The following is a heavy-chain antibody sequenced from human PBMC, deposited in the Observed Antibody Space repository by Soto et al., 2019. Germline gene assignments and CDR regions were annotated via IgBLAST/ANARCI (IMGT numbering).Heavy chain of an antibody. V-gene: IGHV3-72*01. Sequence: EVQLVESGGGLVQPGGSLRLSCAASGFTFSDHYMVWVHQAPGKGLEWVGRTRNKANSYSTDYAASVKGRFTISRDDSKNSLYLQMNSLKTEDTAVYYCARGVVIINSYCCLDVWGQGTTVTVSS. CDR3: ARGVVIINSYCCLDV. CDR1: GFTFSDHY. D-gene: IGHD3-9*01. CDR2: TRNKANSYST. J-gene: IGHJ6*03.